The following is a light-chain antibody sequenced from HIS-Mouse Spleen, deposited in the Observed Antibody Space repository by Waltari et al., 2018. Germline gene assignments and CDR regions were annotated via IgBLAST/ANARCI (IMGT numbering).Light chain of an antibody. Sequence: DIQMTQSPSSVSASVGDRVTITCRASQGISSWVAWYQQKPGKAPKLLIYAASSLQSGVPSRFSGSGSGTDFTLTISSLQPEDFATYYCQQANSFLPFGPGTKVDIK. CDR3: QQANSFLP. J-gene: IGKJ3*01. CDR1: QGISSW. CDR2: AAS. V-gene: IGKV1-12*01.